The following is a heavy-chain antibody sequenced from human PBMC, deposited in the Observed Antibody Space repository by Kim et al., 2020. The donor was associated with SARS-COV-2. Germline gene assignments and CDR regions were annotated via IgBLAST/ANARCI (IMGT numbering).Heavy chain of an antibody. CDR3: ARALSIDSSSYYYYGMDV. CDR1: GYTFTSYG. J-gene: IGHJ6*02. D-gene: IGHD6-13*01. V-gene: IGHV1-18*01. CDR2: ISAYNGNT. Sequence: ASVKVSCKASGYTFTSYGISWVRQAPGQGLEWMGWISAYNGNTNYAQKLQGRVTMTTDTSTSTAYMELRSLRSDDTAVYYCARALSIDSSSYYYYGMDVWGQGTTVTVSS.